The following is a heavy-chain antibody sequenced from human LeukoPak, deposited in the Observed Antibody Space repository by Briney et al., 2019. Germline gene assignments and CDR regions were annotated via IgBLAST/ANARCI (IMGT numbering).Heavy chain of an antibody. CDR1: GGSISSSSYY. CDR3: ARQRFDSRGYGAFDI. D-gene: IGHD3-22*01. J-gene: IGHJ3*02. CDR2: IYYTGST. Sequence: SETLSLTCTVSGGSISSSSYYWGWIRQPPGKGLEWIATIYYTGSTYYSPSLKSRVTISVDTSKNQFSLKLSSVTAADSAVYYYARQRFDSRGYGAFDIWGQGTMVTVSS. V-gene: IGHV4-39*01.